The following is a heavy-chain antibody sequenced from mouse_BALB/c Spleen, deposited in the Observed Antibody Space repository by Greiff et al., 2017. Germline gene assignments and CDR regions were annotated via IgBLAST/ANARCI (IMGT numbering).Heavy chain of an antibody. Sequence: DVMLVESGGGLVQPGGSLKLSCAASGFTFSSYTMSWVRQTPEKRLEWVAYISNGGGSTYYPDTVKGRFTISRDNAKNTLYLQMSSLKSEDTAMYYCASLYDYDVYAMDYWGQGTSVTVSS. CDR3: ASLYDYDVYAMDY. CDR2: ISNGGGST. D-gene: IGHD2-4*01. V-gene: IGHV5-12-2*01. CDR1: GFTFSSYT. J-gene: IGHJ4*01.